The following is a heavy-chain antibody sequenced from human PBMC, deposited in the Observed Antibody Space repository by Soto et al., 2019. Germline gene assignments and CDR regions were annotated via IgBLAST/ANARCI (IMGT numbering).Heavy chain of an antibody. CDR2: ISAYNGNT. V-gene: IGHV1-18*01. CDR1: GYTFTSYG. Sequence: ASVKVSCKASGYTFTSYGISWVRQAPGQGLEWMGWISAYNGNTNYAQKLQGRVTMTTDTSTSTAYMELRSLRSDDTAVYYCARDAYCSGGSCHYYFDYWGQGTLVTVSS. D-gene: IGHD2-15*01. CDR3: ARDAYCSGGSCHYYFDY. J-gene: IGHJ4*02.